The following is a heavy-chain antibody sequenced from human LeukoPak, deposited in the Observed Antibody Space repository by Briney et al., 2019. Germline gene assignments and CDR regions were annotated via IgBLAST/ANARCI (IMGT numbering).Heavy chain of an antibody. CDR2: ISSSSSYI. V-gene: IGHV3-21*01. J-gene: IGHJ6*03. CDR3: ARDRRLLWLGESLMDV. D-gene: IGHD3-10*01. CDR1: GFTFSSYS. Sequence: PGGSLRLSCAASGFTFSSYSMNWVRQAPGKGLEWVSSISSSSSYIYYADSVKGRFTISRDNAKNSLYLQMNSLRAEDTAVYYCARDRRLLWLGESLMDVWGKGTTVTISS.